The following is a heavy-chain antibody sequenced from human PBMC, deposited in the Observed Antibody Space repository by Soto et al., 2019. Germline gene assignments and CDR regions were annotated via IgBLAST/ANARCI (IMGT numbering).Heavy chain of an antibody. V-gene: IGHV4-31*03. CDR3: ARYCGGDCYDAFDI. Sequence: QVQLQESGPGLVKPSQTLSLTCTVSGGSISSGGYYWSWIRQHPGKGLEWIGYIYYSGSTYYNPSLKSRVTISVDTSKNQFSLKLSSVTAVDTSVYYCARYCGGDCYDAFDIWGQGTMVTVSS. CDR1: GGSISSGGYY. CDR2: IYYSGST. D-gene: IGHD2-21*02. J-gene: IGHJ3*02.